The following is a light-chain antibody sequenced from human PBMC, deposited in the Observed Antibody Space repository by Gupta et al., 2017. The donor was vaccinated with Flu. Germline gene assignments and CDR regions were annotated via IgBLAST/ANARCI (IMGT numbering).Light chain of an antibody. V-gene: IGLV1-44*01. CDR3: ATWDDSLNGPV. CDR2: NDN. CDR1: NSNIGRNT. Sequence: QSLLTQPPSSSGTPGQRVTISCSGSNSNIGRNTLSWYQQLPGAAPKLIIQNDNQRPSGVPVRFSGSKAGTSASLTSSGLQSEDEGDFYCATWDDSLNGPVFGGGTRLTVL. J-gene: IGLJ3*02.